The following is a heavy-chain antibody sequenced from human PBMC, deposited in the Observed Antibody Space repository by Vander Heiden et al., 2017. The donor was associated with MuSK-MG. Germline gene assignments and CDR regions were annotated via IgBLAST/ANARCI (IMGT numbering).Heavy chain of an antibody. CDR2: ISSGGNTI. Sequence: ELQLVESGGGLVQPGGSLRLSCTASGFTFSSYEMSWVRQAPGKGLEWVSYISSGGNTIYYTDSVEGRFTVSRDNAKNSLYLQINSLRAEDTAVYYCARVGGLFDYWGQGTLVTVSS. CDR3: ARVGGLFDY. CDR1: GFTFSSYE. D-gene: IGHD3-16*01. J-gene: IGHJ4*02. V-gene: IGHV3-48*03.